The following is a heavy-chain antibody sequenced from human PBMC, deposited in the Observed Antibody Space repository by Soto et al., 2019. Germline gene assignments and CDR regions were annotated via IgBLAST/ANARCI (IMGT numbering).Heavy chain of an antibody. J-gene: IGHJ6*04. CDR3: ARGTYYDFWSGYPMTLMDV. V-gene: IGHV1-69*02. CDR2: IIPILGIA. CDR1: GGTFSSYT. D-gene: IGHD3-3*01. Sequence: ASVKVSCKASGGTFSSYTISWVRQAPGQGLEWMGRIIPILGIANYAQKFQGRVTITADKSTSTAYMELSSLRSEDTAVYYCARGTYYDFWSGYPMTLMDVWGKGTTVTVSS.